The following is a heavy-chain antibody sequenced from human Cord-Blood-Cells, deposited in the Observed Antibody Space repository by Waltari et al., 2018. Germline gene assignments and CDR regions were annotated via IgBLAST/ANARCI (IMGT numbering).Heavy chain of an antibody. CDR3: ARVPLNIYGSGSYFDY. V-gene: IGHV1-69*01. D-gene: IGHD3-10*01. Sequence: QVQLVQSGAEVKKPGSSVKVSCKASGGTFSSYAISWVRQAPGQGLEWMGGSIPIFGTANYAQKFQGRVTITADESTSTAYMELSSLRSEDTAVYYCARVPLNIYGSGSYFDYWGQGTLVTVSS. CDR2: SIPIFGTA. J-gene: IGHJ4*02. CDR1: GGTFSSYA.